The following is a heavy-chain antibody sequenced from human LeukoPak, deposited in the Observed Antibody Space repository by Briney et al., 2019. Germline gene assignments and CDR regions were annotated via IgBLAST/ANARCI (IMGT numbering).Heavy chain of an antibody. Sequence: VASVKVSCKASGGTFSIYAISWVRQAPGQGLEWMGGIIPIFGTANYAQKFQGRVTITADESTSTAYMELSSLRSEDTAVYYCARDLNGGTYFDYWGQGTLVTVSS. CDR3: ARDLNGGTYFDY. J-gene: IGHJ4*02. V-gene: IGHV1-69*01. CDR2: IIPIFGTA. D-gene: IGHD2-15*01. CDR1: GGTFSIYA.